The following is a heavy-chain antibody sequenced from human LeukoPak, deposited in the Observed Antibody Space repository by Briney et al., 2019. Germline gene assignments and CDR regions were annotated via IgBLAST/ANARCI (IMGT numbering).Heavy chain of an antibody. Sequence: SETLSLTCAVYGGSFSGYYWSWIRQPPGKGLEWIGEINHSGSTNYNPSLKSRVTISVDTSKNQFSLKLSSVTAADTAVYYCARADYYYYYYMDVWGKGTTVTVSS. CDR1: GGSFSGYY. CDR2: INHSGST. V-gene: IGHV4-34*01. CDR3: ARADYYYYYYMDV. J-gene: IGHJ6*03.